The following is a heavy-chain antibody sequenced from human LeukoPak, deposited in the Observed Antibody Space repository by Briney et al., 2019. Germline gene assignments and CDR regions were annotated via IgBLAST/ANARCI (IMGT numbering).Heavy chain of an antibody. CDR3: ARDNTYCSGSRCYDRFDC. CDR2: INRDGSQK. Sequence: GGSLRLSCAASGFTVTDNYMNWVRQSSGKGLEWVANINRDGSQKNHVDSVKGRFTISRDNAKNSLYLQMNSLTAEDTAVYYCARDNTYCSGSRCYDRFDCWGQGTLVAVSS. D-gene: IGHD2-15*01. CDR1: GFTVTDNY. J-gene: IGHJ4*02. V-gene: IGHV3-7*01.